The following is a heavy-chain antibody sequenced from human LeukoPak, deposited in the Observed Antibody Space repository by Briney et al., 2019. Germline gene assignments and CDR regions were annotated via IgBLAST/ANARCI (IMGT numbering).Heavy chain of an antibody. Sequence: SETLSLTCTVSGGSISTYYWSWIRQPPGKGLEWIGYIYYSGSTNYNPSLKSRVTISVDTSKNQFSLKLSSVTAADTAVYYCARDNTIFGVVIGWFDTWGQGTLVTVSS. V-gene: IGHV4-59*01. CDR2: IYYSGST. D-gene: IGHD3-3*01. J-gene: IGHJ5*02. CDR1: GGSISTYY. CDR3: ARDNTIFGVVIGWFDT.